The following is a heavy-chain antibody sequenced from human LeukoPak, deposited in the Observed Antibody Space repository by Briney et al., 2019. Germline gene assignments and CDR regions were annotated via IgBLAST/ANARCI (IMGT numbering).Heavy chain of an antibody. D-gene: IGHD3-22*01. Sequence: PGGSLRLSCAASGFSFSSYEMNWFRQAPGKGLEWLSYISINGDSIFYADSVKGRFTISRDNAKSSVFLQMSSLRTEDTAVYYRARDRYDSRGCAFDYWGQGSLVTVSS. V-gene: IGHV3-48*03. J-gene: IGHJ4*02. CDR1: GFSFSSYE. CDR3: ARDRYDSRGCAFDY. CDR2: ISINGDSI.